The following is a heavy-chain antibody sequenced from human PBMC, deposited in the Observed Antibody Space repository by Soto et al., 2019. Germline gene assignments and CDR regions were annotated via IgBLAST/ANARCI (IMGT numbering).Heavy chain of an antibody. CDR2: ISAYNGST. J-gene: IGHJ3*02. CDR3: ARDLGDAFDI. V-gene: IGHV1-18*01. CDR1: GYTFTSYA. Sequence: ASVKVSCKASGYTFTSYAMHWVRQAPGQRLEWMGWISAYNGSTHYAQKLQGRVTMTTDTSTSTAYMELRSLRSDDTAVYYCARDLGDAFDIWGQGTMVTVSS.